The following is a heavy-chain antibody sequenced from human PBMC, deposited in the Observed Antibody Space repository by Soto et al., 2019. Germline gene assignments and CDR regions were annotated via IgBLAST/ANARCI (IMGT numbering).Heavy chain of an antibody. CDR3: AKGYEVSPPVASAWYSNYFYGVDV. J-gene: IGHJ6*02. D-gene: IGHD6-19*01. CDR1: GFTFSTYD. CDR2: IGTAGDT. Sequence: GGSLRLSCAASGFTFSTYDMHWVRQVTGKGLEWVSVIGTAGDTYYPDSVRGRFTISRDNAKNSLYLQMNSLRAGDTAVYYCAKGYEVSPPVASAWYSNYFYGVDVWGRGTTVTVSS. V-gene: IGHV3-13*01.